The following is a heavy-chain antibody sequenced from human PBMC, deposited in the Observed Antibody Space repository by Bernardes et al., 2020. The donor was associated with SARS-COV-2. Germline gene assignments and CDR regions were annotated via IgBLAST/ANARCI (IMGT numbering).Heavy chain of an antibody. Sequence: GESLKISCKGSGYSFTSYWISWVRQMPGKGLEWMGRIDPRDSYTNYSPSLQGHVTISVDKSTSTAHLQWTSLKASDTAMYYCARPHQRGSPFDAFDIWGQGTMVTVSS. J-gene: IGHJ3*02. CDR2: IDPRDSYT. D-gene: IGHD1-26*01. V-gene: IGHV5-10-1*01. CDR3: ARPHQRGSPFDAFDI. CDR1: GYSFTSYW.